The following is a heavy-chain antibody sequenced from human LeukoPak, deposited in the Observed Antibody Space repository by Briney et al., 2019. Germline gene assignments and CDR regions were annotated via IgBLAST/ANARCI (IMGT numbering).Heavy chain of an antibody. D-gene: IGHD3-22*01. CDR1: GFTFRNNA. CDR3: AKVGIRISLIVVVFTTADDWYFDL. J-gene: IGHJ2*01. Sequence: GGSLSLSCAPSGFTFRNNALSWVRQAPGKGLEWVSGIIGSGGRTYYADSVKGRLTISRDNSKNTLYLQMDSLRAEDTAVYYCAKVGIRISLIVVVFTTADDWYFDLWGRGTLVTVSS. CDR2: IIGSGGRT. V-gene: IGHV3-23*01.